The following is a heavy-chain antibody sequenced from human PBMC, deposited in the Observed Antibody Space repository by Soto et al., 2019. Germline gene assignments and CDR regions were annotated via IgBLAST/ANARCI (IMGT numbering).Heavy chain of an antibody. CDR3: ARGLQAHDGMDF. D-gene: IGHD4-4*01. V-gene: IGHV3-30*04. J-gene: IGHJ6*02. Sequence: QVQLVESGGGMVQPGRSLRLSCAASGFIFSNYAMHWVRQAPGKGLEWVAVISFDGRNKYYADSVKGRFTISRDNSKLTLYLQMDSLRTDDTAVYYWARGLQAHDGMDFWGLGTTVSASS. CDR1: GFIFSNYA. CDR2: ISFDGRNK.